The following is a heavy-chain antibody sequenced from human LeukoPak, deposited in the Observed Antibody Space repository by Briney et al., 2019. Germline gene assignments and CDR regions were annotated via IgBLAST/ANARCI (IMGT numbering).Heavy chain of an antibody. Sequence: PGGSLRLSCAASGFTFSTYWMTWVRQAPGKGLEWVANIIQDGSEKYYVDSVKGRFTISRDNAKNSLYPQMNSLRAEDTAVYYCARVGSSGWSTYYHHYYMDVWGKGTTVTVSS. CDR2: IIQDGSEK. CDR3: ARVGSSGWSTYYHHYYMDV. V-gene: IGHV3-7*01. D-gene: IGHD6-19*01. J-gene: IGHJ6*03. CDR1: GFTFSTYW.